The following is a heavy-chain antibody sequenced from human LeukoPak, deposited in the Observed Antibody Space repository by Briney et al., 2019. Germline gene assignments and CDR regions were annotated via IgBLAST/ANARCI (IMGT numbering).Heavy chain of an antibody. Sequence: ASVKVSCKASGYTFTSYGISWVRQAPGQGLEWMGWISAYNGNTNYVQKLRGRVTLTTDKSTSTAYMELRSLSSDDTAVYYCARPSVTQRSDDFDVWGQGTMVTVSS. CDR1: GYTFTSYG. D-gene: IGHD4-17*01. CDR2: ISAYNGNT. J-gene: IGHJ3*01. CDR3: ARPSVTQRSDDFDV. V-gene: IGHV1-18*01.